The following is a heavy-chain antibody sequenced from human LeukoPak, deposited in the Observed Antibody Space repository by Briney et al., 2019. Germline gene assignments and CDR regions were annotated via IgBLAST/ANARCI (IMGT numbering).Heavy chain of an antibody. J-gene: IGHJ5*02. CDR3: AREDTAIASKYNWFDP. Sequence: ASVKVSCKASGYTFTSYYMHWVRQAPGQGLEWMGIINPSGGSTSYAQMFQGRVTMTRDTSTSTVYMELSSLRSEDTAVYYCAREDTAIASKYNWFDPWGQGTLVTVSS. CDR2: INPSGGST. CDR1: GYTFTSYY. V-gene: IGHV1-46*01. D-gene: IGHD5-18*01.